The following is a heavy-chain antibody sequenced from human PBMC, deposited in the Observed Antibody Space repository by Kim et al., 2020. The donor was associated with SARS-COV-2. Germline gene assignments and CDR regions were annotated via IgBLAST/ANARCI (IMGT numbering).Heavy chain of an antibody. D-gene: IGHD2-2*01. J-gene: IGHJ4*02. CDR2: IIPILGIA. V-gene: IGHV1-69*04. CDR1: GVTFSSYA. CDR3: ATTLGYCSSTSCGYYFDY. Sequence: SVKVSCKASGVTFSSYAISWVRQAPGQGLEWMGRIIPILGIANYAQKFQGRVTITADKSTSTAYMELSSLRSEDTAVYYCATTLGYCSSTSCGYYFDYWGQGTLVTVSS.